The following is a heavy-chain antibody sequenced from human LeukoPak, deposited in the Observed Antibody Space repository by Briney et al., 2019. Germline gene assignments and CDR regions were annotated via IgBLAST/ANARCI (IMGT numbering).Heavy chain of an antibody. J-gene: IGHJ4*02. V-gene: IGHV3-30-3*01. CDR3: ARVPERHRGWYFDY. D-gene: IGHD1-1*01. Sequence: QPGGSLRLSCVASGFTFSSDAMNWVRQAPGKGLEWVAVISYDGSNKYYADSVKGRFTISRDNSKNTLYLQMNSLRAEDTAVYYCARVPERHRGWYFDYWGQGTLVTVSS. CDR2: ISYDGSNK. CDR1: GFTFSSDA.